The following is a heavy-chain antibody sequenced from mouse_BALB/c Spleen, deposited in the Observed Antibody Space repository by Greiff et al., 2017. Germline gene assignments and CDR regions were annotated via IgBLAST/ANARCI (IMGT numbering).Heavy chain of an antibody. J-gene: IGHJ3*01. CDR2: IYPGDGDT. D-gene: IGHD3-2*01. Sequence: VKLQESGAELVRPGSSVKISCKASGYAFSSYWMNWVKQRPGQGLEWIGQIYPGDGDTNYNGKFKGKATLTADKSSSTAYMQLSSLTSEDSAVYFCATDSSGLWFAYWGQGTLVTVSA. CDR3: ATDSSGLWFAY. CDR1: GYAFSSYW. V-gene: IGHV1-80*01.